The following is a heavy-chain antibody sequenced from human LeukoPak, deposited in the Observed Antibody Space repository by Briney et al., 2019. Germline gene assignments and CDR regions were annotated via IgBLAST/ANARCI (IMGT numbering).Heavy chain of an antibody. CDR1: GGSISSYY. CDR3: ARVFRYGQQLDY. D-gene: IGHD6-13*01. CDR2: IYYSGST. V-gene: IGHV4-59*01. J-gene: IGHJ4*02. Sequence: SETLPLTCTVSGGSISSYYWSWIRQPPGKGLEWIGYIYYSGSTNYNPSLKSRVTISVDTSKNQFSLKLSSVTAADTAVYYCARVFRYGQQLDYWGQGTLVTVSS.